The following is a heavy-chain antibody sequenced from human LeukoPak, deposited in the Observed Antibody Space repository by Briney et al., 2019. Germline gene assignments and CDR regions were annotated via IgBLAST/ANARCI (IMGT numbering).Heavy chain of an antibody. CDR3: ARGGWGSTYDY. J-gene: IGHJ4*02. Sequence: PGGSLRLSCTASGYXFSDYGIHWVRQAPGKGLEWLSVISYSGVVKFYADSVKGRFTISRDNSKNTVYLQMNSLRAEDTAVYYCARGGWGSTYDYWGQGTLVTVSS. CDR2: ISYSGVVK. D-gene: IGHD3-16*01. V-gene: IGHV3-33*08. CDR1: GYXFSDYG.